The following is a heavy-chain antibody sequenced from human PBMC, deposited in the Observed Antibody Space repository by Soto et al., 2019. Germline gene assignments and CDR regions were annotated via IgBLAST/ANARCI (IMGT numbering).Heavy chain of an antibody. CDR3: AKDGDGGSSTYYYYYMDV. CDR2: ISYDGSNK. V-gene: IGHV3-30*18. J-gene: IGHJ6*03. CDR1: GFTFSSYG. Sequence: PGGSQRLSCTASGFTFSSYGMHWVRQAPGKGLEWVAVISYDGSNKYYADSVKGRFTISRDNSKNTLYLQMNSLRAEDTAVYYCAKDGDGGSSTYYYYYMDVWGKGTTVTV. D-gene: IGHD6-13*01.